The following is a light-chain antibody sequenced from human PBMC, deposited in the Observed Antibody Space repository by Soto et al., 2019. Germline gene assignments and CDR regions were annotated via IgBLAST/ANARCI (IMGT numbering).Light chain of an antibody. J-gene: IGKJ2*01. CDR1: QSLLHSNGYKY. V-gene: IGKV2-28*01. CDR3: MQALQTSYT. Sequence: DIVMSQSPLSLPVTPGEPASISCRSSQSLLHSNGYKYLDWYLQKPGQSPQLLIYLGSNRASGVPDRFSGSGSGTDFTLKISRVEAEDVGVYYCMQALQTSYTFGQGTKLEIK. CDR2: LGS.